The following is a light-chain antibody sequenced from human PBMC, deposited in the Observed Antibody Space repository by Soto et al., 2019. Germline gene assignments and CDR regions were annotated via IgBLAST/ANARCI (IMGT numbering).Light chain of an antibody. Sequence: EIVLTQSPGTLSLSPGERATLSCRASQSVSSTSLAWYQQKPGQAPRLLIYGASSRATGIPDRFSGSGSGTDFTLTISRLEPEDFAVYYCQQYSSSPLTFGGGTKV. V-gene: IGKV3-20*01. CDR1: QSVSSTS. J-gene: IGKJ4*01. CDR3: QQYSSSPLT. CDR2: GAS.